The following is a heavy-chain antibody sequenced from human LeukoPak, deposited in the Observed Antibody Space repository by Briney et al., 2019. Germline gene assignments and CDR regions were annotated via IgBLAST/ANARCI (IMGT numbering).Heavy chain of an antibody. J-gene: IGHJ4*02. CDR2: IRNNANNYAT. V-gene: IGHV3-73*01. Sequence: GRSLRLSPAASGFTLSGSAMHWVRQASGKGLEWVGRIRNNANNYATAYAASVKGRFTISRDDSKNTAYLQIHSLKIEDTAVYYCTRRGAGSWENFDYWGQGTLVTVSS. D-gene: IGHD6-13*01. CDR1: GFTLSGSA. CDR3: TRRGAGSWENFDY.